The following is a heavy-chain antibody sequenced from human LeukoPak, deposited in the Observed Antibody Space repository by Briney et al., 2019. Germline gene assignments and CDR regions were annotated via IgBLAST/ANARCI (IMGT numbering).Heavy chain of an antibody. V-gene: IGHV3-7*01. J-gene: IGHJ4*02. D-gene: IGHD3-10*01. CDR3: AREHYYGSGSYFDY. Sequence: PGGSLRLSCAASGFTFSSYWMSWVRQAPGKGLEWVANIKQDGSEKYYVDSVKGRFTISRDNAKNSLYLQMNSLRAEDTAVYYCAREHYYGSGSYFDYWGQGTLVTVSS. CDR2: IKQDGSEK. CDR1: GFTFSSYW.